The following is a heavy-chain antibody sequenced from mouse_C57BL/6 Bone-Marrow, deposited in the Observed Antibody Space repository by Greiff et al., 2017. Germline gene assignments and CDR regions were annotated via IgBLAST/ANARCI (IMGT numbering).Heavy chain of an antibody. CDR3: ARVLYYGLDY. J-gene: IGHJ2*01. V-gene: IGHV5-4*01. D-gene: IGHD1-1*01. CDR2: ISDGGSYT. Sequence: EVQGVESGGGLVKPGGSLKLSCAASGFTFSSYAMSWVRQTPEKRLEWVATISDGGSYTYYPDNVQGRFTISRDNAKNNLYLQMSHLKAEDTAMYYCARVLYYGLDYWGQGTTLTGSS. CDR1: GFTFSSYA.